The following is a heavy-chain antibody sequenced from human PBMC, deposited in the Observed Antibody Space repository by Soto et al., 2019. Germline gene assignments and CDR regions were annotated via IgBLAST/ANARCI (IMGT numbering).Heavy chain of an antibody. CDR2: VTIGSFGT. D-gene: IGHD2-21*01. Sequence: EVHLLASGGGLVQPGGSLRLSCAASGFTFDTYAMSWVRQAPVKGLEWVSTVTIGSFGTYFADSVKGRFTISRDDSKNTLYLQMNSLRPEDTALYYCARAGGFCGGDNCYPHWFDSWGQGTLVTVSS. CDR3: ARAGGFCGGDNCYPHWFDS. J-gene: IGHJ5*01. V-gene: IGHV3-23*01. CDR1: GFTFDTYA.